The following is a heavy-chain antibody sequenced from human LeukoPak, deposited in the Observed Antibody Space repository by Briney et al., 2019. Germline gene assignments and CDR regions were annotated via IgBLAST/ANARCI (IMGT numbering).Heavy chain of an antibody. CDR1: GFTFSSYG. CDR3: ARGRDSSGCSFDY. CDR2: IWYDGSNK. D-gene: IGHD3-22*01. V-gene: IGHV3-33*01. J-gene: IGHJ4*02. Sequence: GRSLRLSCAASGFTFSSYGMHWVRQAPGKGLEWVAVIWYDGSNKYYADSVKGRFTISRDNSKNTLYLQMNSLRAEDTAVYYCARGRDSSGCSFDYWGQGTLVTVSS.